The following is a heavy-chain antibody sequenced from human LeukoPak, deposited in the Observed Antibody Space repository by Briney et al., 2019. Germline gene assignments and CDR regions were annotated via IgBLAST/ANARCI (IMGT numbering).Heavy chain of an antibody. Sequence: GGSLRLSCAASGFTFSDFLVTWIRQAPGKGLEWISYITNRNVCTYYAHSVKGRVTISRDYPQNTLYLQMNSLRAEDTAVYFCAKRGIVIRAVIIVGFHKEAYYFDYWGQGALVTVSS. CDR2: ITNRNVCT. J-gene: IGHJ4*02. D-gene: IGHD3-10*01. CDR3: AKRGIVIRAVIIVGFHKEAYYFDY. CDR1: GFTFSDFL. V-gene: IGHV3-23*01.